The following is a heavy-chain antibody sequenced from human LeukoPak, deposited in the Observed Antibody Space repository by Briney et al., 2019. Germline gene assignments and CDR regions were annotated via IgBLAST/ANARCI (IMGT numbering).Heavy chain of an antibody. D-gene: IGHD2-2*01. CDR1: GYTFTSYG. V-gene: IGHV1-18*01. CDR2: ISAYNGNT. J-gene: IGHJ4*02. Sequence: GASVKVSCKASGYTFTSYGISWVRQAPGQGLEWMVWISAYNGNTNYAQKLQGRVTMTTDTSTSTAYMELRSLRSDDTAVYYCAREWEYCSSTSCFDYWGQGTLVTVSS. CDR3: AREWEYCSSTSCFDY.